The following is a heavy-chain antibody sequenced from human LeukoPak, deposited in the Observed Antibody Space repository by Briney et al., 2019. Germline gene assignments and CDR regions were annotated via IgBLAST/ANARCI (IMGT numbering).Heavy chain of an antibody. J-gene: IGHJ4*02. CDR2: INPNSGGT. D-gene: IGHD5-18*01. Sequence: ASVKVSCKASGYTFTGYYMHWVRQAPGQGLEWMGWINPNSGGTNYAQKFQGRVTMTRDTSISTAYMELSRLRSDDTAVYYCARVENVRGYSYGPFDYWGQGTLVTVSS. V-gene: IGHV1-2*02. CDR3: ARVENVRGYSYGPFDY. CDR1: GYTFTGYY.